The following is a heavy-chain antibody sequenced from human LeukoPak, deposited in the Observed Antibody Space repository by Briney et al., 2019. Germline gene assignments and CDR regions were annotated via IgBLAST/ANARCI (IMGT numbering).Heavy chain of an antibody. Sequence: GASVKVSYKASGGTFSSYAISWVRQAPGQGLEWMGGIIPIFGTANYAQKLQGRVTMTTDTSTSTAYMELRSLRSDDTAVYYCARVGPVVVPAASDYWGQGTLVTVSS. V-gene: IGHV1-69*05. D-gene: IGHD2-2*01. CDR3: ARVGPVVVPAASDY. CDR2: IIPIFGTA. CDR1: GGTFSSYA. J-gene: IGHJ4*02.